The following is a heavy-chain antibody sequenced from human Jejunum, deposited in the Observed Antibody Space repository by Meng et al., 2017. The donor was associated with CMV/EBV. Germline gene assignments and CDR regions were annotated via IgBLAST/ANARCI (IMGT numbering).Heavy chain of an antibody. V-gene: IGHV4-39*01. CDR2: IYYSGTT. D-gene: IGHD2-8*02. Sequence: SSRSNYGGWIRQPPGKGLEWVGNIYYSGTTFYNPSLKSRVTISGDMSKNQFSLTLSSLTAADTAVFYCARGVLEVSNYYYGMDVWGQGTTVTVSS. CDR3: ARGVLEVSNYYYGMDV. CDR1: SSRSNY. J-gene: IGHJ6*02.